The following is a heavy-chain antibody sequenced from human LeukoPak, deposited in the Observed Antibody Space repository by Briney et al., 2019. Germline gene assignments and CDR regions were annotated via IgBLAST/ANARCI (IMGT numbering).Heavy chain of an antibody. D-gene: IGHD3-10*01. CDR1: GGSISSYY. Sequence: PSETLSLTCTVSGGSISSYYWSWIRQPAGKGLEWIGRIYTSGSTNYNPSLKSRVTMSVDTSKNQFSLQLSSVTAADTAVYYCARSSASPLWFGELPSQGGFDPWGQGTLVTVSS. V-gene: IGHV4-4*07. CDR2: IYTSGST. J-gene: IGHJ5*02. CDR3: ARSSASPLWFGELPSQGGFDP.